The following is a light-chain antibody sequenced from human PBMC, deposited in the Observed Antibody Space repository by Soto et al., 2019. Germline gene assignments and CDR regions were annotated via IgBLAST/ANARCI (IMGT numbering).Light chain of an antibody. CDR2: DAS. V-gene: IGKV3D-15*01. CDR3: QQYHTWPIT. CDR1: QSVSSY. Sequence: EIVMTQSPATLSVSPGERATLSCRASQSVSSYLAWYQQKPGQAPRLLIYDASNTGTGIQARFSGSGSGTEFTLTISSLQSEDCAIYYCQQYHTWPITFGGGTKVDIK. J-gene: IGKJ4*01.